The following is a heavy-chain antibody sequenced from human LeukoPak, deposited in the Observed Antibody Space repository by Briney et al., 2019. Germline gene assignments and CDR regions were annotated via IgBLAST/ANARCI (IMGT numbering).Heavy chain of an antibody. CDR3: ARDSIRTIAFDY. J-gene: IGHJ4*02. V-gene: IGHV4-34*01. CDR2: INHSGST. Sequence: SETLSLTCAVYGGSFGGYNRSWIRQPPGKGLEWIGEINHSGSTNYNPSLKSRVTISVDTSKNQFSLKLSSVTAADTAVYYCARDSIRTIAFDYWGQGTLVTVSS. D-gene: IGHD1-14*01. CDR1: GGSFGGYN.